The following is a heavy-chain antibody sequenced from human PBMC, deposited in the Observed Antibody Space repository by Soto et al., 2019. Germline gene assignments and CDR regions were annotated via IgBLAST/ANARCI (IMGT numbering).Heavy chain of an antibody. CDR1: GFTFSSYA. CDR3: ARDIGYSYGTGPVFDY. J-gene: IGHJ4*02. D-gene: IGHD5-18*01. Sequence: QVQLVESGGGVVQPGRSLRLSCAASGFTFSSYAMHWVRQAPGKGLEWVAVISYDGSNKYYADSVKGRFTISRDNXKXXLYLQMNSLRAEDTAVYYCARDIGYSYGTGPVFDYWGQGTLVTVSS. CDR2: ISYDGSNK. V-gene: IGHV3-30-3*01.